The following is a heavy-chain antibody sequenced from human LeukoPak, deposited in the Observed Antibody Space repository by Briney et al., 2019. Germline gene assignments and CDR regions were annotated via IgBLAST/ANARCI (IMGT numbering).Heavy chain of an antibody. CDR3: ARGPFIVVVPAAIPYVD. Sequence: SETLSLTCAVYGGSFSGYYWIWLPQPPGKGLEWIGEINHSGSANYNQSLKRRVTISVDTSKNQFSLKLSSVTAADTAVYYWARGPFIVVVPAAIPYVDWGQGTLVTVSS. CDR1: GGSFSGYY. CDR2: INHSGSA. D-gene: IGHD2-2*01. J-gene: IGHJ4*02. V-gene: IGHV4-34*01.